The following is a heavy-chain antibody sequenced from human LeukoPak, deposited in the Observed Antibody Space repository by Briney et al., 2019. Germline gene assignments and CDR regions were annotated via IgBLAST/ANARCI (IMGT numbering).Heavy chain of an antibody. CDR2: IYHSGST. CDR3: ARRRYNYGFDS. V-gene: IGHV4-4*02. Sequence: SGTLSLTCDVSGDSISSSNWWNWVRQPPGKGLEWIGGIYHSGSTNYNPSFKSRVTMSVDKSKNQFSLKLSSVTAADTAVFYCARRRYNYGFDSWGQGTLVTVSS. CDR1: GDSISSSNW. D-gene: IGHD5-18*01. J-gene: IGHJ4*02.